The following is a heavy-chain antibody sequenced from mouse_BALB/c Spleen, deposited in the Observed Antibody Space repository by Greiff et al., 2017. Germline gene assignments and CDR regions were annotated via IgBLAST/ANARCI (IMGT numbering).Heavy chain of an antibody. V-gene: IGHV4-1*02. CDR2: INPDSSTI. D-gene: IGHD2-14*01. Sequence: EVKLMESGGGLVQPGGSLKLSCAASGFDFSRYWMSWVRQAPGKGLEWIGEINPDSSTINYTPSLKDKFIISRDNAKNTLYLQMSKVRSEDTALYYCAKMGVRLGYAMDYWGQGTSVTVSS. CDR3: AKMGVRLGYAMDY. J-gene: IGHJ4*01. CDR1: GFDFSRYW.